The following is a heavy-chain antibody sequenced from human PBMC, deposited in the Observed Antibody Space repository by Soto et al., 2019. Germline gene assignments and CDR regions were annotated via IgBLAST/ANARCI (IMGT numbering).Heavy chain of an antibody. J-gene: IGHJ5*02. CDR2: INHSGST. V-gene: IGHV4-34*01. D-gene: IGHD3-10*01. Sequence: SENLSLTSAVHGGSFSGYYWCWVRQPPWKGLDWIGEINHSGSTNYNPSLKSRFTISVDTSKNQFSLKLSSVTAADTAVYYCARGFWYGSGSYSYYWFDPWGQGTLVT. CDR3: ARGFWYGSGSYSYYWFDP. CDR1: GGSFSGYY.